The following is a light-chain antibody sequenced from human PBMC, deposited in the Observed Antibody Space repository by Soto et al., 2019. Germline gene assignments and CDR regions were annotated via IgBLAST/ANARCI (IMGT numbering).Light chain of an antibody. V-gene: IGLV2-11*01. CDR1: STDVGGYNY. Sequence: QSVLTQPRSVSGSPGQSVTISCTGTSTDVGGYNYVSWYQQHPGKVPKLMLYDVSKRPSGVPDRFSGSKSGNTASLTISGLQADDEADDYCCTYTGSDTLYVFGSGTNVTVL. CDR2: DVS. J-gene: IGLJ1*01. CDR3: CTYTGSDTLYV.